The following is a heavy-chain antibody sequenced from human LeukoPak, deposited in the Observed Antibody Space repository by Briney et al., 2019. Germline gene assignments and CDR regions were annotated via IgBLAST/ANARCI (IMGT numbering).Heavy chain of an antibody. CDR3: ARGRSGLAAAGTYDY. D-gene: IGHD6-13*01. CDR1: VYTFTSSD. CDR2: INPKSGRT. V-gene: IGHV1-8*01. J-gene: IGHJ4*02. Sequence: ASVKVSCKASVYTFTSSDINWVRQATGQGLEWMGWINPKSGRTGYAKKFQARVSMTMNTSISTAYMEVSSLRFEDTAVYYCARGRSGLAAAGTYDYWGQGTLITVSS.